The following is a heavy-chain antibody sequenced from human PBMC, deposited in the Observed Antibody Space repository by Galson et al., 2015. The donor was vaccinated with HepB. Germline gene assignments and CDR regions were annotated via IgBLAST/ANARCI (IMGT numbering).Heavy chain of an antibody. CDR2: ISAYNGNT. V-gene: IGHV1-18*01. CDR1: GYTFTSYG. Sequence: SVKVSCKASGYTFTSYGISWVRQAPGQGLEWMGWISAYNGNTNYAQKLQGRVTMTTDTSTSTAYMELRSLRSDDTAVYYCARAPGSIRQGVSPYYDFWSGYYLHDYWGQGTLVTVSS. CDR3: ARAPGSIRQGVSPYYDFWSGYYLHDY. J-gene: IGHJ4*02. D-gene: IGHD3-3*01.